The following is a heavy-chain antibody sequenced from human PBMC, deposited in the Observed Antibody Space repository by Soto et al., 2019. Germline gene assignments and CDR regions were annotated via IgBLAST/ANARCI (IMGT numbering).Heavy chain of an antibody. D-gene: IGHD2-15*01. CDR1: GDTRTDFS. V-gene: IGHV1-3*01. J-gene: IGHJ6*02. CDR2: LSVGNGDT. Sequence: ASVKVSCKASGDTRTDFSMHWVRQAPGQRPEWMGWLSVGNGDTKYSQKFQGRVTITRDTSARTAYMELSNLRSEDTAVYYCATSEGDCGGGSCYNYFYYYGMDVWGQGXTVTV. CDR3: ATSEGDCGGGSCYNYFYYYGMDV.